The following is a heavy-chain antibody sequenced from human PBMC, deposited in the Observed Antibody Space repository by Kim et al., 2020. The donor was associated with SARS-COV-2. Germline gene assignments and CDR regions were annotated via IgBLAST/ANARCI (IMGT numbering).Heavy chain of an antibody. CDR1: GFTFSSYA. Sequence: GGSLRLSCAASGFTFSSYAMHWVRQAPGKGLEWVAVISYDGSNKYYADSVKGRFTISRDNSKNTLYLQMNSLRAEDTAVYYCARAATGSYYYGMDVWGQGTTVTVSS. CDR2: ISYDGSNK. D-gene: IGHD2-15*01. J-gene: IGHJ6*02. V-gene: IGHV3-30*04. CDR3: ARAATGSYYYGMDV.